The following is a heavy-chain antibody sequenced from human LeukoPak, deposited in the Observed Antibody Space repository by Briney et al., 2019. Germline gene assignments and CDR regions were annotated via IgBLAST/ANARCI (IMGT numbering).Heavy chain of an antibody. CDR1: GFTFDDYA. J-gene: IGHJ3*02. CDR3: AGSSPNGSGAFDI. D-gene: IGHD1-26*01. CDR2: LSGSGGSP. Sequence: GGSLRLSCAASGFTFDDYAMHWVRQAPGKGLEWVSGLSGSGGSPFYADSVKGRFIISRDSSKNTVHLQMSSLRSEDTALYYCAGSSPNGSGAFDIWGQGTTVTVSS. V-gene: IGHV3-23*01.